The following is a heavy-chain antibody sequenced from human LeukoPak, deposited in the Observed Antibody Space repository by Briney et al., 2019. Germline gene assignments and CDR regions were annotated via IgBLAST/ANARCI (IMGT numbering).Heavy chain of an antibody. CDR2: IYFSGST. D-gene: IGHD6-13*01. J-gene: IGHJ5*02. CDR3: ARLRTSSPGIAAAFRWFDP. CDR1: GGSISSSSYY. Sequence: PSETPSLTCTVSGGSISSSSYYWGWIRQPPGQGLEWIGSIYFSGSTYYNPSLKSRVTTSVDTSKNQFSLKLSSVTAADTAVYYCARLRTSSPGIAAAFRWFDPWGQGTLVTVSS. V-gene: IGHV4-39*01.